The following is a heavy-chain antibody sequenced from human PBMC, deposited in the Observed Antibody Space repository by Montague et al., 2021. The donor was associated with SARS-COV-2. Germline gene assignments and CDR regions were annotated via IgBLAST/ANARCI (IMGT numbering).Heavy chain of an antibody. D-gene: IGHD6-13*01. J-gene: IGHJ6*03. CDR1: GGSISSGSYY. CDR2: IYTSGST. V-gene: IGHV4-61*02. CDR3: ASGIAATYYYYMDV. Sequence: TLSLTCTLSGGSISSGSYYWSWIRQPAGKGLEWIGRIYTSGSTNYNPSLKSRVTISVDTSKNQFSLKLSSVTAADTAVYYCASGIAATYYYYMDVWGKGTTVTVSS.